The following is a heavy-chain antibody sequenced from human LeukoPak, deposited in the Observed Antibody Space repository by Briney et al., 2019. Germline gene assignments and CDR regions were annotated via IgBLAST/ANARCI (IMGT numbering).Heavy chain of an antibody. Sequence: GGSLRLSCAASGFTFSSYAMHWVRQAPGKGLEWVAVISYDGSNKYYADSVKGRFTISRDNSKNTLYLQMNSLRAEDTAVYYCARDLVDYDDSSGYYPPSYWGQGTLVTVSS. D-gene: IGHD3-22*01. V-gene: IGHV3-30-3*01. CDR1: GFTFSSYA. CDR3: ARDLVDYDDSSGYYPPSY. J-gene: IGHJ4*02. CDR2: ISYDGSNK.